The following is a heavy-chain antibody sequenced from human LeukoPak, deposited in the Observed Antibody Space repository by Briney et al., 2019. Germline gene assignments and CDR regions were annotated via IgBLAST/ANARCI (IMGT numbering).Heavy chain of an antibody. CDR2: IYTSGST. V-gene: IGHV4-4*07. CDR3: ARDSIVGATRWFDP. J-gene: IGHJ5*02. D-gene: IGHD1-26*01. CDR1: GGSISSYY. Sequence: SETLSLTCAVSGGSISSYYWNWIRQPAGKGLEWIGRIYTSGSTNYYPSLKSRVTMSVETSKNQLSLKLSSVTAADTAVYYCARDSIVGATRWFDPWGQGTLVTVSS.